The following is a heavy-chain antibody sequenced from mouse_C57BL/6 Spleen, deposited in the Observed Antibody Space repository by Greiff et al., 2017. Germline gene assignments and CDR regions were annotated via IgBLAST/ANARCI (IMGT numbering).Heavy chain of an antibody. J-gene: IGHJ2*01. Sequence: VQLQQPGAELVMPGASVKLSCKASGYTFTSYWMHWVKQRPGQGLAWIGEIDPSDSYTNYNQKFKGKSTLTVDKSSSTAYMQLSSLTSEDSAVYYCARCSDRYGSSDYWGQGTTLTVSS. CDR1: GYTFTSYW. CDR3: ARCSDRYGSSDY. CDR2: IDPSDSYT. V-gene: IGHV1-69*01. D-gene: IGHD1-1*01.